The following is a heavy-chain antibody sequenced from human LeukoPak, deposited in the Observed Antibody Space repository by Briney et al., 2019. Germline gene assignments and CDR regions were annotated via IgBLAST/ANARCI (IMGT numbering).Heavy chain of an antibody. CDR3: AKDGKGYCSSTSCPIDFDY. Sequence: GGSLRLSCAASGFTFDDYAMHWVRQAPGKGLEWVSGISWNSGSIGYADSVKGRFTISRDNAKNSLYLQMNSLRAEDTALYYCAKDGKGYCSSTSCPIDFDYWGQGTLVTVSS. D-gene: IGHD2-2*01. J-gene: IGHJ4*02. CDR2: ISWNSGSI. CDR1: GFTFDDYA. V-gene: IGHV3-9*01.